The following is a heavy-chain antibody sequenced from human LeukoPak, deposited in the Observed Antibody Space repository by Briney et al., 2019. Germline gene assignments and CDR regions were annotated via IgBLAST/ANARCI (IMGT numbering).Heavy chain of an antibody. Sequence: GGSLRLSCAASGFTFSGSAMHWVRQAPGKGLEWVGRIRSTANTYAAAYAASVKGRFTISRDDSKNTAYLQMNSLKPEDTAVYYCTRLTDLAGTYDYVGFDYWGQGTLVTVSS. J-gene: IGHJ4*02. CDR1: GFTFSGSA. D-gene: IGHD3-16*01. CDR3: TRLTDLAGTYDYVGFDY. V-gene: IGHV3-73*01. CDR2: IRSTANTYAA.